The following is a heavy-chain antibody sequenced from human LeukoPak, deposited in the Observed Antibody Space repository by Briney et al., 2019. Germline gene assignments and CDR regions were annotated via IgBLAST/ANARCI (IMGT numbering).Heavy chain of an antibody. CDR1: GFTFSSYG. Sequence: GGTLRLSRAASGFTFSSYGMSWVRQAPGKGLEWVSAISGSGGSTYYADSVKGRFTISRDNSKNTLYLQMNSLRAEDTAVYYCAKDSGWILFDDWGQGTLVTVSS. D-gene: IGHD2-2*03. J-gene: IGHJ4*02. V-gene: IGHV3-23*01. CDR3: AKDSGWILFDD. CDR2: ISGSGGST.